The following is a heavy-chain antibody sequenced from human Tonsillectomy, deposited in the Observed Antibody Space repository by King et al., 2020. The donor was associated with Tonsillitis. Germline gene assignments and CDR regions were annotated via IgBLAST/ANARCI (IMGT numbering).Heavy chain of an antibody. CDR1: GFTFGDYA. D-gene: IGHD4-17*01. CDR3: SRDGGYGDYTYYLDY. J-gene: IGHJ4*02. CDR2: IRSKTYGGTT. V-gene: IGHV3-49*04. Sequence: VQLVESGGGLVQPGRSLRLSCTASGFTFGDYAMNWVRQAPGKGLEWVGFIRSKTYGGTTEYAASLKGRFTISRDESKSIAYVQMNSLKTEDTAVYYCSRDGGYGDYTYYLDYWGQGTLVTVSS.